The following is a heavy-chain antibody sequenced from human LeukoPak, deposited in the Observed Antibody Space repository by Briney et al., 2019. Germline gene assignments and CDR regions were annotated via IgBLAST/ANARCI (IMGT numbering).Heavy chain of an antibody. V-gene: IGHV1-2*02. J-gene: IGHJ3*02. Sequence: GASVKVSCKASGYTFTGYYMHWVRQAPGQGLEWMGWINPNSGGTNYAQKFQGRVTMTRDTSISTAYMELSRMRSDDTAVYYCARSSGSYYNDAFDIWGQGTMVTVSS. CDR1: GYTFTGYY. D-gene: IGHD1-26*01. CDR3: ARSSGSYYNDAFDI. CDR2: INPNSGGT.